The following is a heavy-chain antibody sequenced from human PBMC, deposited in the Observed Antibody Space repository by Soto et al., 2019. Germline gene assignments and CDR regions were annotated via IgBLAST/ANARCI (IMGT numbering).Heavy chain of an antibody. CDR1: GYSFTSYW. V-gene: IGHV5-51*01. J-gene: IGHJ6*02. CDR2: IDPGDSDT. D-gene: IGHD2-15*01. CDR3: ARLTVAPYYYYGMAV. Sequence: GESLKISCKGSGYSFTSYWIGWVRQMPGKGLEWMGIIDPGDSDTRYSPSFQGQVTISADKSISTAYLQWSSLKASDTAMYYCARLTVAPYYYYGMAVWGQGTTVTVSS.